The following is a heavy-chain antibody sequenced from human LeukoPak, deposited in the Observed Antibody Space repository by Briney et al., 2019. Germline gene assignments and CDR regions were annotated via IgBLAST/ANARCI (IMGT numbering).Heavy chain of an antibody. Sequence: GGSLRLSCATSGFTFSSYSMNWVRQAPGTGLEWVSSISSGSDYIYYADSVKGRFTISRDKAKNSLYLQMTSLRAEDTAVYYCASTNHYYGSGTYDYYFDYWGQGTLLTVSS. D-gene: IGHD3-10*01. V-gene: IGHV3-21*01. CDR1: GFTFSSYS. J-gene: IGHJ4*02. CDR2: ISSGSDYI. CDR3: ASTNHYYGSGTYDYYFDY.